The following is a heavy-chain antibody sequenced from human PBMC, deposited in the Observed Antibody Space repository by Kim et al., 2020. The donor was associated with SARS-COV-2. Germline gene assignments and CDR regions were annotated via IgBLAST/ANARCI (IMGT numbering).Heavy chain of an antibody. D-gene: IGHD3-22*01. Sequence: SATLSLTCTVSGGSISSSSYYWGRIRQPPGKGLEWIGSIYYSGSTYYNPSLKSRVTISVDTSKNQFSLKQSSVTAADTAVYYCARHVYSSGYYYVWYFDLWGRGTLVTVSS. CDR3: ARHVYSSGYYYVWYFDL. V-gene: IGHV4-39*01. CDR2: IYYSGST. J-gene: IGHJ2*01. CDR1: GGSISSSSYY.